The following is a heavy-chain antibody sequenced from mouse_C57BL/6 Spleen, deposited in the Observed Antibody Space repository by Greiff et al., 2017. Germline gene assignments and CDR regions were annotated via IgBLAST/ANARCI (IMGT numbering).Heavy chain of an antibody. J-gene: IGHJ3*01. V-gene: IGHV2-6*03. CDR1: GFSLTSYG. CDR3: ARPYGYDEAWFAY. Sequence: VKLMESGPGLVAPSQSLSITCTVSGFSLTSYGVHWVRQPPGKGLEWLVVIWSVGSTTYNSALKSRLSISKYNSKGQVFLKMNSLQTDDTAMYYGARPYGYDEAWFAYWGQGTLVTVSA. CDR2: IWSVGST. D-gene: IGHD2-2*01.